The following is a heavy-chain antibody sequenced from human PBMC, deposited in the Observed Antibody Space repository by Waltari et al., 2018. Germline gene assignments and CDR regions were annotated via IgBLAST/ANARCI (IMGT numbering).Heavy chain of an antibody. CDR3: ATVGEGTSGYYHY. Sequence: EVQLIETGGGLIQPGGSLRLSCAASGITVRNSHMSWVRQAPRKGLELVSDIFGDVRTSYAEAVRGRFTISTDTSKNTLYLQMSSLTVEDTATYYCATVGEGTSGYYHYWGQGTLVTVSS. D-gene: IGHD5-18*01. J-gene: IGHJ4*02. CDR2: IFGDVRT. CDR1: GITVRNSH. V-gene: IGHV3-53*02.